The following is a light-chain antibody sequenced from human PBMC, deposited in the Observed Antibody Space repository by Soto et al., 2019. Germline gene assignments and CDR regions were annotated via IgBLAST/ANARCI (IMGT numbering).Light chain of an antibody. CDR2: GAS. V-gene: IGKV1-39*01. Sequence: IPVTQSPSSLSASVGDRVTITCRASQTIGSHLNWYQQKPGTAPKLLIYGASSLHGGVPSRFSGFGSGTDFTLTISTLRPEDCATYYCLQTHSLPVAFGGGTKV. CDR3: LQTHSLPVA. J-gene: IGKJ4*01. CDR1: QTIGSH.